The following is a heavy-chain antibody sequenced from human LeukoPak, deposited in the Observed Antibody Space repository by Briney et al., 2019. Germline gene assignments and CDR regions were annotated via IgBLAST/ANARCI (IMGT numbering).Heavy chain of an antibody. CDR3: ARHHCGGDCPGDYFDY. V-gene: IGHV4-39*01. J-gene: IGHJ4*02. CDR1: GVSISSSSYY. CDR2: IYYSGST. D-gene: IGHD2-21*02. Sequence: SETLSLTSTVSGVSISSSSYYWGWIRQPPGKGLEWIGSIYYSGSTYYNPSLKSRVTISVATSNNQFSLKLSSVTAADTALYYCARHHCGGDCPGDYFDYWGQGTLVTVSS.